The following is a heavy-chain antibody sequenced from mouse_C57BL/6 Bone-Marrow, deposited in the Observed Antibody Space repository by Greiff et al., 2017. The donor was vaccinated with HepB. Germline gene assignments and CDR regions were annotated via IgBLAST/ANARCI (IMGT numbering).Heavy chain of an antibody. CDR3: ARTDYYYGSSFFAY. V-gene: IGHV3-6*01. J-gene: IGHJ3*01. CDR1: GYSITSGYY. CDR2: ISYDGSN. Sequence: DVQIQESGPGLVKPSQSLSLTCSVTGYSITSGYYWNWIRQFPGNKLEWMGYISYDGSNNYNPSLKNRISITRDTSKNQFFLKLNSVTTEDTATYYCARTDYYYGSSFFAYWGQGTLVTVSA. D-gene: IGHD1-1*01.